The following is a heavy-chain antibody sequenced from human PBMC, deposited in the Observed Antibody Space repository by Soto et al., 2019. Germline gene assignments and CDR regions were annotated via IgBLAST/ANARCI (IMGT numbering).Heavy chain of an antibody. CDR1: GDSITSGAYY. V-gene: IGHV4-31*03. CDR3: ATAVYPGDYEES. D-gene: IGHD4-17*01. CDR2: IYDTGNT. J-gene: IGHJ4*02. Sequence: QVQILESGPRLVRPSETLSLTCSASGDSITSGAYYWSWIRQTPGKGLEHIGYIYDTGNTFYNPSLSSRLTISIGTSKKEISLKLTSLTAADTAIYYCATAVYPGDYEESWGQGALVTVCS.